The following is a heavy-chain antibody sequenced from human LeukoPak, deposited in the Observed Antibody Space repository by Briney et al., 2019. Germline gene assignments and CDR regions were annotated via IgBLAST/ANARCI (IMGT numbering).Heavy chain of an antibody. CDR2: ISSSSSTI. D-gene: IGHD6-19*01. J-gene: IGHJ3*02. Sequence: GGSLRLSCAASGFTFSSYSMNWVRQAPGKGLEWVSYISSSSSTIYYADSVKGRFTISRDNAKNSLYLQMNSLRAEDTAVYYCARGRKQWLVQSDAFDIWGQGTMVTVSS. CDR3: ARGRKQWLVQSDAFDI. V-gene: IGHV3-48*01. CDR1: GFTFSSYS.